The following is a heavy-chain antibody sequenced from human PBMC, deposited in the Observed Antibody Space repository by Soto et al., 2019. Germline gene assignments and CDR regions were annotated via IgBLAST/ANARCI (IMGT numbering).Heavy chain of an antibody. V-gene: IGHV1-18*01. CDR3: ARVSNNWNDVGWFDP. D-gene: IGHD1-1*01. J-gene: IGHJ5*02. CDR1: GDTFTSYG. CDR2: ISAYNGNT. Sequence: ASVKVSCKASGDTFTSYGISWVRQAPGQGLEWMGWISAYNGNTNYAQKLQGRVTMTTDTSTSTAYMELRSLRSDDTAVYYCARVSNNWNDVGWFDPWGQGTLVTVSS.